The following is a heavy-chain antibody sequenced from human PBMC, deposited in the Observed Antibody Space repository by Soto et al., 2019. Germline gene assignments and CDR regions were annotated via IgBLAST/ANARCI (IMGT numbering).Heavy chain of an antibody. CDR2: IIGSGGST. D-gene: IGHD2-8*01. CDR3: AKDIVLMVYAIHDAFDI. V-gene: IGHV3-23*01. CDR1: GFTFSSYA. Sequence: SLRLSCSASGFTFSSYAMSWVLQAPGKGLGCVSAIIGSGGSTFYADSVKGRFTISRDNSKNTLYLQMNSLRAEDTAVYYCAKDIVLMVYAIHDAFDIWGQGTMVTVSS. J-gene: IGHJ3*02.